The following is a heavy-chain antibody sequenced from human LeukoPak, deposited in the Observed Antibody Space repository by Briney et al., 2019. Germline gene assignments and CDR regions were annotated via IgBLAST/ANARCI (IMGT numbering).Heavy chain of an antibody. CDR1: GGSFSGYY. Sequence: PSETLSLTCAVYGGSFSGYYWSWIRQPPGKGLEWIGEINHSGSTNYNPSFKSRATISVDTSKNQFSLKLSSVTAADTAVYYCARSGSHSVDAFDIWGQGTMVTVSS. CDR2: INHSGST. CDR3: ARSGSHSVDAFDI. J-gene: IGHJ3*02. D-gene: IGHD1-26*01. V-gene: IGHV4-34*01.